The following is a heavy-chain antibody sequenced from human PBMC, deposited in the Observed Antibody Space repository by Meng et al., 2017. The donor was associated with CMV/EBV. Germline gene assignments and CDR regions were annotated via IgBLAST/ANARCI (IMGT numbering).Heavy chain of an antibody. J-gene: IGHJ5*02. CDR3: ARGHDFWSGYYTGPWFDP. Sequence: SETLSLTCTVSGGSISSYYWSWIRQPPGKGLEWIGYIYYSGSTNYNPSLKSRVTISVDTSKNQFSLKLSSVTAADTAMYYCARGHDFWSGYYTGPWFDPWGQGTLVTVSS. CDR1: GGSISSYY. D-gene: IGHD3-3*01. CDR2: IYYSGST. V-gene: IGHV4-59*01.